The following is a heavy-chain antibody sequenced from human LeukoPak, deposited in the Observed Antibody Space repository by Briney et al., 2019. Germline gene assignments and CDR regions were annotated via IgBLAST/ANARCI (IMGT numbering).Heavy chain of an antibody. CDR2: ISGSGGST. CDR3: AKGPKDIVVVPAAIYPDY. CDR1: GFTFSSYA. D-gene: IGHD2-2*01. J-gene: IGHJ4*02. Sequence: GGSLRLSCAASGFTFSSYAMSWVRQAPGKGLEWVSAISGSGGSTYYADSVKGRFTISRDNSKNTLYLQMNSLRAEDTAVYYCAKGPKDIVVVPAAIYPDYWGQGTLVTVSS. V-gene: IGHV3-23*01.